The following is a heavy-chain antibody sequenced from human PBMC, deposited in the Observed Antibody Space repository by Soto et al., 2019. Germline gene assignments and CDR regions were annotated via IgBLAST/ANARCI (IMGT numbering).Heavy chain of an antibody. V-gene: IGHV3-33*01. J-gene: IGHJ3*02. D-gene: IGHD3-22*01. CDR2: IWYDGSNK. CDR3: ARGTYYYDRNGAFDI. Sequence: GGSLRLSCAASGFTFSSYGMHWVRQAPGKGLEWVAVIWYDGSNKYYADSVKGRFTISRDNSKNTLYLQMNSLRAEDTAVYYCARGTYYYDRNGAFDIWGQGTMVTVSS. CDR1: GFTFSSYG.